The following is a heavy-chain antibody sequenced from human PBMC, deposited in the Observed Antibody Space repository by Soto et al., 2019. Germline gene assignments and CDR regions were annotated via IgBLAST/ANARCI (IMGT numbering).Heavy chain of an antibody. CDR2: VDYSGST. D-gene: IGHD1-26*01. CDR3: ARPQGPLSGSYDY. V-gene: IGHV4-39*01. CDR1: GGSISSSIGYY. Sequence: QLHLQESGPGLVKPSETLSLTCSVSGGSISSSIGYYWAWIRQPPGKGLEWIGSVDYSGSTYYNPSLQSRGTISVDTSKNQFSLKLSSVTAADTAVYYCARPQGPLSGSYDYWGQGTLVTVSS. J-gene: IGHJ4*02.